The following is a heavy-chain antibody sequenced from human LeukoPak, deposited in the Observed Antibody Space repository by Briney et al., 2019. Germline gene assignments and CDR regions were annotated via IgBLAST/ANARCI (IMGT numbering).Heavy chain of an antibody. CDR3: ARRERQSANYYYFDY. V-gene: IGHV3-30*03. CDR2: ISYDGSNK. Sequence: GGSLRLSCAASGFSFSNYSMHWVRQTPGKGLEWVAVISYDGSNKYYADSVKGRFTISRDNSKNTLYLQMNSLRVEDTAVYYCARRERQSANYYYFDYWGQGTLVTVSS. D-gene: IGHD4/OR15-4a*01. CDR1: GFSFSNYS. J-gene: IGHJ4*02.